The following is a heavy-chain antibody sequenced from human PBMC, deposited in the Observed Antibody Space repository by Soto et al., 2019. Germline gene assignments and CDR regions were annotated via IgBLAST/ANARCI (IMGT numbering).Heavy chain of an antibody. V-gene: IGHV1-8*02. Sequence: ASVNGSCKSSGYTFTNNDVSWVRQATGQGLEWMGWMNPGSGDTGYAQKFQGRVTMTRDISIATAYMELNSLTSEDTAIYYCARMESFGSLNWFDPWGQGTLVTVSS. D-gene: IGHD5-18*01. J-gene: IGHJ5*02. CDR3: ARMESFGSLNWFDP. CDR2: MNPGSGDT. CDR1: GYTFTNND.